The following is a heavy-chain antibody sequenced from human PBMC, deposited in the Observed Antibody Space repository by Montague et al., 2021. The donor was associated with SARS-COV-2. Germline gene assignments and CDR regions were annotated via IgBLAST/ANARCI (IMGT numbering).Heavy chain of an antibody. V-gene: IGHV4-34*01. CDR1: GGFFSGYY. J-gene: IGHJ4*02. Sequence: SETRSLTCAVYGGFFSGYYWSWIRQPPGKGLEWIGEINHSGSTNYNPSLKSRVTISVDTSKNQFPLKLSSVTAADTAVYYCARGSRQWLVRPPHYYYFDYWGQGTLVTVSS. CDR2: INHSGST. CDR3: ARGSRQWLVRPPHYYYFDY. D-gene: IGHD6-19*01.